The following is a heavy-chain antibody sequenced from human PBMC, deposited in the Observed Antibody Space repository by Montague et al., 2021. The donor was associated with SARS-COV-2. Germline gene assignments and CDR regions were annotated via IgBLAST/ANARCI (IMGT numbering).Heavy chain of an antibody. Sequence: SETLSLTCTVSGGSIRSYYWCWIRHPPGKGLEWIWYIYNDGSTSYNPSLKSRVTISVDASKNQFSLRLSSVTAADTAVYYCARYGSYFEHWGQGTLVTVSS. V-gene: IGHV4-59*03. CDR2: IYNDGST. CDR3: ARYGSYFEH. CDR1: GGSIRSYY. J-gene: IGHJ4*02. D-gene: IGHD1-26*01.